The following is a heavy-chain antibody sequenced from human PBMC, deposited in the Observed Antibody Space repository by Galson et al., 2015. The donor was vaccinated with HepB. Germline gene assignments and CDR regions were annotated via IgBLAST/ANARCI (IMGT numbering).Heavy chain of an antibody. CDR1: GFTFSSYG. D-gene: IGHD5-18*01. CDR2: ISYDGSNK. CDR3: AKDFLGFPYSYGYLEGVERSY. J-gene: IGHJ4*02. V-gene: IGHV3-30*18. Sequence: SLRLSCAASGFTFSSYGMHWVRQAPGKGLEWVAVISYDGSNKYYADSVKGRFTISRDNSKNTLYLQMNSLRAEDTAVYYCAKDFLGFPYSYGYLEGVERSYWGQGTLVTVSS.